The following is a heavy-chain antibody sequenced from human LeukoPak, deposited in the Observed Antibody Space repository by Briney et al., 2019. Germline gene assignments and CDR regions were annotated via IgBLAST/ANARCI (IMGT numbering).Heavy chain of an antibody. CDR2: IIAYTGNT. D-gene: IGHD6-13*01. Sequence: GASVKVSFKASGYTFSSYGISWVRQAPGQGLEWMGLIIAYTGNTNYAQKLQGRVTMTTDTSTITAPIVLRILASDDTAVYFLVRDSRYSHYFAHWGQGTLV. CDR1: GYTFSSYG. CDR3: VRDSRYSHYFAH. V-gene: IGHV1-18*01. J-gene: IGHJ4*01.